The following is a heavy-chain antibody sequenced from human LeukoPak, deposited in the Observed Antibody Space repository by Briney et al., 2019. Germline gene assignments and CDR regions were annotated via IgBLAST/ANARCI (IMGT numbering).Heavy chain of an antibody. CDR3: ASRGTHYYGSGSYLYYYMDV. J-gene: IGHJ6*03. CDR2: IIPIFGTA. D-gene: IGHD3-10*01. V-gene: IGHV1-69*05. CDR1: GGTFSSYA. Sequence: SVKVSCKASGGTFSSYAISWVRQAPGQGLGWMGGIIPIFGTANYAQKFQGRVTITTDESTSTAYMELSSLRSEDTAVYYCASRGTHYYGSGSYLYYYMDVWGKGTTVTVSS.